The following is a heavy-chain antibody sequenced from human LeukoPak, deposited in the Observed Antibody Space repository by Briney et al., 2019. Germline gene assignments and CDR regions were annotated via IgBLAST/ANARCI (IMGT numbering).Heavy chain of an antibody. CDR2: IYSDGST. CDR1: GFSASSNY. Sequence: GGSLRLSCAASGFSASSNYMSWVRQAPVKGLEWVSVIYSDGSTYYADSVKGRFSISRDNSKNTVYLQMNRLRAEDTAVYYCARDIGSSAGFDYWGQGTLVTVSS. V-gene: IGHV3-66*01. D-gene: IGHD6-13*01. CDR3: ARDIGSSAGFDY. J-gene: IGHJ4*02.